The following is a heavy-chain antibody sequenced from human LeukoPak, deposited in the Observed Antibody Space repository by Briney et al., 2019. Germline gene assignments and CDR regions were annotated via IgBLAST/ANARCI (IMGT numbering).Heavy chain of an antibody. V-gene: IGHV3-23*01. Sequence: GGSLRLSCAASGLSFSSYAMSWVRQAPGKGLEWVSAISGSGGSTYYADSVKGRFTISRDNSKNTLYLQMNSLRAEDTAVYYCAKVKSVTRYYFDYWGQGTLVTVSS. CDR1: GLSFSSYA. J-gene: IGHJ4*02. D-gene: IGHD2-21*02. CDR2: ISGSGGST. CDR3: AKVKSVTRYYFDY.